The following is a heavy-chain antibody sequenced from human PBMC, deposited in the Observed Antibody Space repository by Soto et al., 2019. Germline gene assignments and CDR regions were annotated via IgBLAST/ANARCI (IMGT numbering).Heavy chain of an antibody. D-gene: IGHD3-3*01. CDR3: ARGRTERFLEWFLSSVYYYYYGMDV. Sequence: SVKVSCKASGGTFSSYAISWVRQAPGQGLEWMGGIIPIFGTANYAQKFQGRVTITADESTSTAYMELSSLRSEDTAVYYCARGRTERFLEWFLSSVYYYYYGMDVWGQ. J-gene: IGHJ6*02. CDR2: IIPIFGTA. CDR1: GGTFSSYA. V-gene: IGHV1-69*13.